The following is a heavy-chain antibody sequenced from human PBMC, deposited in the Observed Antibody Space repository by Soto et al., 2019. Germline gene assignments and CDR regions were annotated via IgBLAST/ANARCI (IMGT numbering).Heavy chain of an antibody. D-gene: IGHD3-22*01. CDR3: TTGEAYDSSDYYPDAFDI. CDR2: IKSKTDGGTT. CDR1: CFTFSNAW. Sequence: GGSLRLSCAASCFTFSNAWMKWVRQAPGEGLGWGGRIKSKTDGGTTHYAAPVKGRFTISRDDSRNTLYLQMNSLKTEDTAVYYCTTGEAYDSSDYYPDAFDIWGQGTMVTVSS. J-gene: IGHJ3*02. V-gene: IGHV3-15*07.